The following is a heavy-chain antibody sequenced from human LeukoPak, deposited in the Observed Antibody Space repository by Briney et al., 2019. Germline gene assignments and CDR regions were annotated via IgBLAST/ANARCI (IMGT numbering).Heavy chain of an antibody. Sequence: SETLSLTCAVYGGSFSGYYWTWIRQPPGKGLEWIGEINHSGSTNYNPSLKSRVTISVDTSKNQFSLKLSSVTAADTAVYYCARFPYSSGADYWGQGTLVTVSS. CDR3: ARFPYSSGADY. CDR1: GGSFSGYY. CDR2: INHSGST. V-gene: IGHV4-34*01. D-gene: IGHD6-19*01. J-gene: IGHJ4*02.